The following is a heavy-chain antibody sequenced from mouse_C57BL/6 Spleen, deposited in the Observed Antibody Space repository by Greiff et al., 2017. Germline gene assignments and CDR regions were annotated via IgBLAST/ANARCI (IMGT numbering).Heavy chain of an antibody. CDR3: ARWDLGLYAMDD. CDR2: IDPSDSYT. D-gene: IGHD4-1*01. J-gene: IGHJ4*01. Sequence: QVQLQQPGAELVRPGTSVKLSCKASGYTFTSYWMHWVKQRPGQGLEWIGVIDPSDSYTTYNQKFTGKATLTVDTSSSTAYMQLSSLTSEDSAVYYCARWDLGLYAMDDWGQGTSVTVSS. CDR1: GYTFTSYW. V-gene: IGHV1-59*01.